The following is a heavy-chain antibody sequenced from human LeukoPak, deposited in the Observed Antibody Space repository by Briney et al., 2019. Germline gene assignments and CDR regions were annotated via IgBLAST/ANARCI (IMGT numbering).Heavy chain of an antibody. Sequence: GGSLRLSCAASGFTFSTFAMSWVRQAPGKGLEWVSAISSSGGGSTYYADSVKDRFTISRDNSKNTLYLQMKSLRGEDTAVYYCARDLGYCSGGSCYDLFDYWGQGTLVTVSS. CDR3: ARDLGYCSGGSCYDLFDY. J-gene: IGHJ4*02. V-gene: IGHV3-23*01. CDR2: ISSSGGGST. CDR1: GFTFSTFA. D-gene: IGHD2-15*01.